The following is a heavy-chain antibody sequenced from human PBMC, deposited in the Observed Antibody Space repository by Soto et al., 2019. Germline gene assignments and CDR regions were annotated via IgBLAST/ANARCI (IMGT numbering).Heavy chain of an antibody. CDR2: ISSSGSTI. CDR1: GFTFSDYY. Sequence: GGSLRLSCAASGFTFSDYYMSWIRQAPGKGLEWVSYISSSGSTIYYADSVKGRFTISRDNAKNSLFLQMNSLRAEDTAVYYCARDEYYYGSDYGSGSYYNYWGQGTLVTVSS. J-gene: IGHJ4*02. D-gene: IGHD3-10*01. CDR3: ARDEYYYGSDYGSGSYYNY. V-gene: IGHV3-11*01.